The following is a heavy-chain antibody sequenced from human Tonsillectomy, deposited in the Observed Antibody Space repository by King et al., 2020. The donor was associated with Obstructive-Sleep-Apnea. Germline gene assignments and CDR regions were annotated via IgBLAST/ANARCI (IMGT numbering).Heavy chain of an antibody. V-gene: IGHV4-59*01. CDR1: GGSISSYY. J-gene: IGHJ1*01. D-gene: IGHD3-22*01. CDR2: IYYSGNT. CDR3: ARADYYYDKVQE. Sequence: VQLQESGPGLVKPSETLSLTCAVSGGSISSYYWNWIRKSPGKGLEWIGYIYYSGNTNYNPSLKSRVSISVDTSKNQFSLNLSPVTAADTAIYYCARADYYYDKVQEWGQGTLVTVSS.